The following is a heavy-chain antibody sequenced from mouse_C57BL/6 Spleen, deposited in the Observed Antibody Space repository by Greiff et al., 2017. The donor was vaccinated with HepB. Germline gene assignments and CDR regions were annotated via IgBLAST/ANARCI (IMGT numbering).Heavy chain of an antibody. Sequence: QVQLQQPGAELVRPGASVTLSCKASVYTFTDYEMRWVKQTPVHGLEWIGAIDPETGGTAYNQKFKGKAILTADKSSSTAYMELRSLTSEDSAVYYCTREREYYGSSFDYWGQGTTLTVSS. J-gene: IGHJ2*01. D-gene: IGHD1-1*01. CDR2: IDPETGGT. CDR1: VYTFTDYE. V-gene: IGHV1-15*01. CDR3: TREREYYGSSFDY.